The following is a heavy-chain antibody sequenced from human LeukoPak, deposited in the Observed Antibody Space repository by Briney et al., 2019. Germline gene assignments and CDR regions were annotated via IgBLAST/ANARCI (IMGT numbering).Heavy chain of an antibody. D-gene: IGHD6-19*01. CDR1: GFTFSSYA. CDR3: AKIPGIAVAGTVLSAAFDI. Sequence: GGSLRLSCAASGFTFSSYAMSWVRQAPGKGLEWVSAISGSGGSTYYADSVKGRFTISRDNSKNTLYLQMNSLRAEDTAVYYCAKIPGIAVAGTVLSAAFDIWGQGTMVTVSS. V-gene: IGHV3-23*01. J-gene: IGHJ3*02. CDR2: ISGSGGST.